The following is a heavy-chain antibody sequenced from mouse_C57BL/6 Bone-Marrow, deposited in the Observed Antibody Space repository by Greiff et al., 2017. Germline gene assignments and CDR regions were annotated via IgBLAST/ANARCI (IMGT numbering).Heavy chain of an antibody. Sequence: EVKVVESGPGLAKPSQTLSLTCSVTGYSITSDYWNWIRKFPGNKLEYMGYISYSGSTYYNPSLKSRISITRDTSKNQYYLQLNSVTTEDTATYYCARCGDGYSLYWYFDVWGTGTTVTVSS. CDR1: GYSITSDY. V-gene: IGHV3-8*01. D-gene: IGHD2-3*01. CDR3: ARCGDGYSLYWYFDV. J-gene: IGHJ1*03. CDR2: ISYSGST.